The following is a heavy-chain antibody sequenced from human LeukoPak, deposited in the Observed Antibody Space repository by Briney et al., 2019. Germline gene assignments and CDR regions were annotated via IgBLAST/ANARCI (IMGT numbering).Heavy chain of an antibody. CDR3: ASWRPHRGLVPAGEPTDY. Sequence: SVKVSCKASGGTFSSYAISWVRQAPGQGLEWMGGIIPIFGTANYAQKFQGRVTITADESTSTAYMELSSLRSEDTAGYYCASWRPHRGLVPAGEPTDYWGQGTLVTVSS. D-gene: IGHD2-2*01. J-gene: IGHJ4*02. CDR2: IIPIFGTA. V-gene: IGHV1-69*01. CDR1: GGTFSSYA.